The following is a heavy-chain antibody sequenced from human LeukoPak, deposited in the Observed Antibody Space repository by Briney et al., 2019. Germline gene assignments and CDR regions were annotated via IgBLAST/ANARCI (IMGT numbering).Heavy chain of an antibody. J-gene: IGHJ6*02. CDR3: ARLRYYAMDV. V-gene: IGHV3-48*01. Sequence: PGGSLRLSCAASGFTFSTYDMNWVRQALGKGLEWVSYISSSSRTISYADSVKGRFTISRDNAKNSLYLQMNSLRAEDTAVYYCARLRYYAMDVWGQGTTVTASS. CDR1: GFTFSTYD. CDR2: ISSSSRTI.